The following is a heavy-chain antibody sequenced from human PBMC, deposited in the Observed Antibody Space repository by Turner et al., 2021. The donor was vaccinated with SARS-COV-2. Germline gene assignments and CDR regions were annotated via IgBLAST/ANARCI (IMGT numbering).Heavy chain of an antibody. CDR3: ARARYGSGSFLGYYMDV. D-gene: IGHD3-10*01. V-gene: IGHV3-33*01. Sequence: QVQLVASGGGVVQPGRSLRLSCAASGFTFSSYGMPWVRQAPGKGLGWVAVIWYDGSNKYYADSVKGRFTISRDNSKNTLYLQMSSLRAEDTAVYYCARARYGSGSFLGYYMDVWGKGTTVTVSS. CDR2: IWYDGSNK. J-gene: IGHJ6*03. CDR1: GFTFSSYG.